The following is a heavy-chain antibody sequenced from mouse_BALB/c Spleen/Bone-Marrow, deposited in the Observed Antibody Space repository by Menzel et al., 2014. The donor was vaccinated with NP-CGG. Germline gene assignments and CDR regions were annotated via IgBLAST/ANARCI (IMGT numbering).Heavy chain of an antibody. D-gene: IGHD2-1*01. V-gene: IGHV5-17*02. CDR1: GFTFSSFG. CDR2: ISSGSSTI. CDR3: ARGRPIYYGNLYAMDY. Sequence: EVKVVESGGGLVQPGGPRKLSCAASGFTFSSFGMHWVRQAPEKGLEWVAYISSGSSTIYYADTVKGLFTISRDNPRNTRFLLMTSLRSEDTAMYYCARGRPIYYGNLYAMDYWGQGTSVTVSS. J-gene: IGHJ4*01.